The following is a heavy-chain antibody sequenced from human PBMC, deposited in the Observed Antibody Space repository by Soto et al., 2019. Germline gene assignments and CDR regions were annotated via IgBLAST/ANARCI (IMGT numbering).Heavy chain of an antibody. D-gene: IGHD1-26*01. Sequence: VQLLESGGGLVQPGESLRLSCVASGYTFSSYAMSWVRQAPGKGLEWVSGISGSGGSTYYADSVKGQFTISRDNSKNTLYLQMNSLRADDTAVYYCAKEPNTGSYCDYCGQGTLVTVSS. CDR2: ISGSGGST. CDR3: AKEPNTGSYCDY. CDR1: GYTFSSYA. J-gene: IGHJ4*02. V-gene: IGHV3-23*01.